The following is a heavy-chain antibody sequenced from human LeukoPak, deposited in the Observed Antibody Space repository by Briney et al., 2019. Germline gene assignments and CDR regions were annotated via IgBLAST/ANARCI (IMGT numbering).Heavy chain of an antibody. D-gene: IGHD4-11*01. CDR3: ATETENSNYDAFDI. V-gene: IGHV3-48*03. CDR1: GFXFSSYE. J-gene: IGHJ3*02. Sequence: GGSLRLSCAASGFXFSSYEMNWVRQAPRQGLEWVSYISGGGTTIFYADSVKGRFTISRDNAGNSLYLHMNSLRAEDTAVYYCATETENSNYDAFDIWGQGTMVTVSS. CDR2: ISGGGTTI.